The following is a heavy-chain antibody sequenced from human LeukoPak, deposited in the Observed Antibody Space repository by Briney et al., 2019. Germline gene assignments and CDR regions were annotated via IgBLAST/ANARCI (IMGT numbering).Heavy chain of an antibody. V-gene: IGHV1-69*13. CDR3: ARVSQQGYYFDY. CDR1: AGTFSSYA. CDR2: IIPIFGTA. D-gene: IGHD1/OR15-1a*01. J-gene: IGHJ4*02. Sequence: ASVKVSCKASAGTFSSYAISWVRQAPGQGLEWMGGIIPIFGTANYAQKFQGRVTITADESTSTAYMELSSLRSEDPAVYYCARVSQQGYYFDYWGQGTLVTVSS.